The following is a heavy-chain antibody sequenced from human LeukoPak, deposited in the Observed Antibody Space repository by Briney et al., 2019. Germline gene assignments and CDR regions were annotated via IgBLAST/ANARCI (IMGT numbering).Heavy chain of an antibody. CDR2: ISGSGGST. CDR3: AKDPSVTIRDGNAFDI. V-gene: IGHV3-23*01. CDR1: GFTFSSYA. Sequence: GSLRISCAASGFTFSSYAMSWVRQAPGKGLEWVSAISGSGGSTYYADSVKGRFTISRDNSKNTLYLQMNSLRAEDTAVYYCAKDPSVTIRDGNAFDIWGQGTMVTVSS. J-gene: IGHJ3*02. D-gene: IGHD5-18*01.